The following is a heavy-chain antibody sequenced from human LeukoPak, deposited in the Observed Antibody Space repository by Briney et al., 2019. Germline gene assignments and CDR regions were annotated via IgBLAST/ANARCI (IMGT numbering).Heavy chain of an antibody. Sequence: GESLKISCKGSGYSFTSHWIGWVRQMPGKGLEWMGTIYPGDSDTRYSPSFRGQVTISVDKSISTAYLQWSSLKASDTAMYYCAKRHSGYDFFDYWGQGTLVTVSP. CDR1: GYSFTSHW. V-gene: IGHV5-51*01. CDR2: IYPGDSDT. D-gene: IGHD5-12*01. CDR3: AKRHSGYDFFDY. J-gene: IGHJ4*02.